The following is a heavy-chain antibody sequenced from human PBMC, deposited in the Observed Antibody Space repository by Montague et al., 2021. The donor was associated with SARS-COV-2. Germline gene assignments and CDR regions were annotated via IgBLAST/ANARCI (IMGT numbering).Heavy chain of an antibody. CDR2: IISSSSYI. CDR3: ARPSLRWELPDAFDI. V-gene: IGHV3-21*01. D-gene: IGHD1-26*01. Sequence: SLRLSCAASGFTFSSYSMNWVRQAPGKGLEWVSSIISSSSYIYYADSVKGRFTLSRDNAKNSLYLQMNSLRAEDTAVYYCARPSLRWELPDAFDIWGQGTMVTVSS. CDR1: GFTFSSYS. J-gene: IGHJ3*02.